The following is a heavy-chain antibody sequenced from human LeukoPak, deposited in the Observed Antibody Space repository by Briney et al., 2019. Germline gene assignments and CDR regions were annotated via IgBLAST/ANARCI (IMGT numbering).Heavy chain of an antibody. CDR2: IYPGDSDT. CDR3: ATSYSSSWYEYYFDY. CDR1: GYSFTSYW. Sequence: TPGESLKISCKGSGYSFTSYWIGWVRQMPGKGLEWMGIIYPGDSDTRYSPSFQGQVTISADKSISTAYLQWSSLKASDTARYYCATSYSSSWYEYYFDYWGQGTLVTVSS. V-gene: IGHV5-51*01. J-gene: IGHJ4*02. D-gene: IGHD6-13*01.